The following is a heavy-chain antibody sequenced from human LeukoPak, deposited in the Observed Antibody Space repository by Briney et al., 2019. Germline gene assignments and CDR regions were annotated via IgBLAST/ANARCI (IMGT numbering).Heavy chain of an antibody. CDR3: ARVQWLVSYYFDY. CDR1: GGSISSSSYY. D-gene: IGHD6-19*01. Sequence: SETLSLTCTVSGGSISSSSYYWGWIRQPPGKGLEWIGSIYYSGSTYYNPSLKSRVTISVDTSKNQFSLKLSSVTAADTAVYYCARVQWLVSYYFDYWGQGTLVTVSS. J-gene: IGHJ4*02. V-gene: IGHV4-39*07. CDR2: IYYSGST.